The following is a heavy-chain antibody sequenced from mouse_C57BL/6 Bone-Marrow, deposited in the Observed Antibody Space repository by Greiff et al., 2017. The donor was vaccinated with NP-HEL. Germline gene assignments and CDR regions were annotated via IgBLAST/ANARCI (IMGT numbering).Heavy chain of an antibody. Sequence: EVKLEESGGGLVQPGGSLKLSCAASGFTFSDYYMYWVRQTPEKRLEWVAYISNGGGSTYYPDTVKGRFTISRDNAKNTLYLQMSRLKSEDTAMYYCARHGHYYFDYWGQGTTLTVSS. CDR3: ARHGHYYFDY. V-gene: IGHV5-12*01. CDR1: GFTFSDYY. J-gene: IGHJ2*01. CDR2: ISNGGGST.